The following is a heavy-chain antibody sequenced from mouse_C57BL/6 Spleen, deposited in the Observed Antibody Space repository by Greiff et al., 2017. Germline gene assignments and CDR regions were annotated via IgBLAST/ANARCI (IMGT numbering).Heavy chain of an antibody. CDR2: IDPSDSET. D-gene: IGHD2-4*01. V-gene: IGHV1-52*01. CDR1: GYTFTSYW. CDR3: ARHYDYDGDYYAMDY. J-gene: IGHJ4*01. Sequence: QVQLQQPGAELVRPGSSVKLSCKASGYTFTSYWMHWVKPRPIQGLEWIGNIDPSDSETHYNQKFKDKATLTVDKSSSTASMQLSSLTSEVSAVYYCARHYDYDGDYYAMDYWGQGTSVTVSS.